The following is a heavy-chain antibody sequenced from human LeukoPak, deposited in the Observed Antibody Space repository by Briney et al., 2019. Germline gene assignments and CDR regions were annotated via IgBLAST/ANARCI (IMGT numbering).Heavy chain of an antibody. CDR3: ARHNSPWSGQLLWIDY. V-gene: IGHV5-51*01. J-gene: IGHJ4*02. D-gene: IGHD2-2*01. CDR1: GYSFTSFW. Sequence: GESLKISCKGSGYSFTSFWIGWVRQMSGKGLEWMGVFNPGDSDTRYSPSFQGPVTNSADKSISTAYLQWSSLTASDTAMYYCARHNSPWSGQLLWIDYWGQGTLVTVSS. CDR2: FNPGDSDT.